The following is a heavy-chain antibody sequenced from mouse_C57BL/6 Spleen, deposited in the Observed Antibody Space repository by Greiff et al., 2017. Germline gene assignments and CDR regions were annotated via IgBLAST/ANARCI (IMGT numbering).Heavy chain of an antibody. V-gene: IGHV1-82*01. Sequence: VQLQQSGPELVKPGASVKISCKASGYAFSSSWMNWVKQRPGKGLEWIGRIYPGDGDTNYNGKFKGKATLTADTSSSTAYMQLSSLTSEDSAVYFCARSFDYWGQGTTLTVSS. CDR2: IYPGDGDT. J-gene: IGHJ2*01. CDR3: ARSFDY. CDR1: GYAFSSSW.